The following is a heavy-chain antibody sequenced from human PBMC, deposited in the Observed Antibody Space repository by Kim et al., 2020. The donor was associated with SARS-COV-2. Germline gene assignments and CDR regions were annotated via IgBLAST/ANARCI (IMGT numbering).Heavy chain of an antibody. CDR2: INHSGST. CDR3: ARGEWLRTFDY. CDR1: GGSFSGYY. D-gene: IGHD5-12*01. J-gene: IGHJ4*02. V-gene: IGHV4-34*01. Sequence: SETLSLTCAVYGGSFSGYYWSWIRQPPGKGLEWIGEINHSGSTNYNPSLKSRVTISVDTSKNQFSLKLSSVTAADTAVYYCARGEWLRTFDYWGQGTLVTVSS.